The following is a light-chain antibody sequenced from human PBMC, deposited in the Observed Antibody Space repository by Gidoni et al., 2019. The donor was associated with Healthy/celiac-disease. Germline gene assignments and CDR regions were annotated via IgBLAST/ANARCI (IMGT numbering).Light chain of an antibody. Sequence: EILFTQSPATLSSSPGERATLSCMASQSISSYLAWYQQKPGQAPRLLIYDASNRATGIPARFSGSGSGTDFTLTISSLEPEDFAVYYCQQRNNWWTFGQGTKVEIK. CDR1: QSISSY. CDR3: QQRNNWWT. V-gene: IGKV3-11*01. J-gene: IGKJ1*01. CDR2: DAS.